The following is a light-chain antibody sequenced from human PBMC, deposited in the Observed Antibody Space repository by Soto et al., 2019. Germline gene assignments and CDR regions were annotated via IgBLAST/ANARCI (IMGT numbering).Light chain of an antibody. J-gene: IGLJ1*01. CDR3: CSYTTSSTYV. Sequence: QSVLTQPASVSGSPGQSIPISCTGTSSEVGGYNYVSWYQQHPGKAPKLMIYDVNNRPSGVSNRFSGSKSGNTASLTISGLQAEDEADYYCCSYTTSSTYVFGTRTKVTVL. CDR2: DVN. V-gene: IGLV2-14*03. CDR1: SSEVGGYNY.